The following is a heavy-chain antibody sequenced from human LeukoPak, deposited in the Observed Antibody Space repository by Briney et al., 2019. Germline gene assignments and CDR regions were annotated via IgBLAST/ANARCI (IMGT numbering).Heavy chain of an antibody. CDR1: GFTFSSYE. Sequence: GGSLRLSCAASGFTFSSYEMNWVRQAPGKGLEWVSSISSSSRYIYYADSMKGRFTISRDNSKNSLYLQMNSLRAEDTAVYYCARVAEAAAFDSWGQGTLVTVSS. CDR2: ISSSSRYI. V-gene: IGHV3-21*06. D-gene: IGHD6-13*01. J-gene: IGHJ4*02. CDR3: ARVAEAAAFDS.